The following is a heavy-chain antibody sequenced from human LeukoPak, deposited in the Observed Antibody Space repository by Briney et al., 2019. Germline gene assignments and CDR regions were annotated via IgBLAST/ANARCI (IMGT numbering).Heavy chain of an antibody. D-gene: IGHD4-17*01. CDR3: ARDGDGDYRSGAVQH. J-gene: IGHJ1*01. CDR2: INHSGST. Sequence: PGGSLRLSCAASGFTFSSYSMNWIRQPPGKGLEWIGEINHSGSTNYNPSLKSRVTISVDTSKNQFSLKLSSVTAADTAVYYCARDGDGDYRSGAVQHWGQGTLVTVSS. V-gene: IGHV4-34*01. CDR1: GFTFSSYS.